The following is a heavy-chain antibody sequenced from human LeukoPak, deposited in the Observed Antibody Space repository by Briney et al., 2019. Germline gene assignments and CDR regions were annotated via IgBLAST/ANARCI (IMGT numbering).Heavy chain of an antibody. J-gene: IGHJ4*02. CDR1: GGSISSSSYY. V-gene: IGHV4-39*07. CDR2: IYYSGST. Sequence: SETLSLTCTVSGGSISSSSYYWGWLRQPPGKGLDWIGSIYYSGSTYYNPSLKSRVTISVDTSKNQFSLKLSSVTAADTAVYYCARLNPYDSSGYYRYFDYWGQGTLVTVSS. CDR3: ARLNPYDSSGYYRYFDY. D-gene: IGHD3-22*01.